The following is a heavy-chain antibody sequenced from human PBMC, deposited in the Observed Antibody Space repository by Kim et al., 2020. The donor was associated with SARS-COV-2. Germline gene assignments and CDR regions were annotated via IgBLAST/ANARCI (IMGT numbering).Heavy chain of an antibody. D-gene: IGHD4-17*01. Sequence: YAQKFQGRVTITADESTSTAYMELSSLRSEDTAVYYCARAGYGASGYFDYWGQGTLVTVSS. CDR3: ARAGYGASGYFDY. V-gene: IGHV1-69*01. J-gene: IGHJ4*02.